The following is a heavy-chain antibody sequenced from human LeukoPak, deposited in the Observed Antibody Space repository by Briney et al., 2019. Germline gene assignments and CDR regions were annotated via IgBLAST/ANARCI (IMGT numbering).Heavy chain of an antibody. CDR2: MSPNSGDT. V-gene: IGHV1-8*01. D-gene: IGHD7-27*01. CDR3: VRTPPNWGFDY. CDR1: GYAFTSHD. J-gene: IGHJ4*02. Sequence: ASVKVSCKASGYAFTSHDINWVRQATGQGLEWMGWMSPNSGDTGYAQKFQGRVTMTSDSSISTAYMELSSLRSEDTAIYYCVRTPPNWGFDYWGQGTLVTVSS.